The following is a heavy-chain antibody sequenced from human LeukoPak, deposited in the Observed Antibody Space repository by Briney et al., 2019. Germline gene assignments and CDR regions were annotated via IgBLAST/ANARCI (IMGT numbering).Heavy chain of an antibody. Sequence: ASVKVSCKASGYTFTDYYMHWVRQAPGQGFEWMGWINPNDGDTNYAQKFQGRVTMTRDTSISTAHMEVSRLRSDDTAVYYCARANFLYCSSTTCLFNYWGQGTLVTVSS. CDR3: ARANFLYCSSTTCLFNY. D-gene: IGHD2-2*01. V-gene: IGHV1-2*02. CDR2: INPNDGDT. J-gene: IGHJ4*02. CDR1: GYTFTDYY.